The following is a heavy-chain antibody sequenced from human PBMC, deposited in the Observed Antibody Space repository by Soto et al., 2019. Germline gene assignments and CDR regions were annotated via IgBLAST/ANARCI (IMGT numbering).Heavy chain of an antibody. CDR1: GFTFSGYS. V-gene: IGHV3-48*02. CDR3: ARDLYPRYFEPRALDV. Sequence: VGSLRLSCAASGFTFSGYSMNWVRQAPGKGLEWVAYISSRSSSIYYADSVKGRFTISRDDAKNSLFLQMNSLRDEDTAVYYCARDLYPRYFEPRALDVWGQGTSVTVSS. CDR2: ISSRSSSI. D-gene: IGHD3-9*01. J-gene: IGHJ6*02.